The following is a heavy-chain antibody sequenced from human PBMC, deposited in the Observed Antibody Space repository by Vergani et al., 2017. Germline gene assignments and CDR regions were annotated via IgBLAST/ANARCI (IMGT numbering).Heavy chain of an antibody. D-gene: IGHD4-11*01. Sequence: QVQLVESGGNVVQSGTSLRLSCVASGFSFRGHGMHWVRQAPGKGLEWVAMISYDGDRRDYGDFAKGRFTISRDSSKTVYLQMNSLRVEDTAMYFCAKDLSYSTAWLHFDSRGQGTLVTVSS. CDR1: GFSFRGHG. V-gene: IGHV3-30*18. CDR3: AKDLSYSTAWLHFDS. J-gene: IGHJ4*02. CDR2: ISYDGDRR.